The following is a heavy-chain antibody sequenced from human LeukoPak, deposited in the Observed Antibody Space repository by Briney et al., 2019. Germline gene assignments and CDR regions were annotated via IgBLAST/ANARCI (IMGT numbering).Heavy chain of an antibody. CDR3: WCSYSACSSTSCYFDY. CDR2: ISSSSSYI. Sequence: GGSLRLSCAASGFTFSSYSMNWVRQAPGKGLEWVSSISSSSSYIYYADSVKGRFTISRDNAKNSLYLQMNSLRAEDTAVYYCWCSYSACSSTSCYFDYWGQGTLVTVSS. CDR1: GFTFSSYS. D-gene: IGHD2-2*01. V-gene: IGHV3-21*01. J-gene: IGHJ4*02.